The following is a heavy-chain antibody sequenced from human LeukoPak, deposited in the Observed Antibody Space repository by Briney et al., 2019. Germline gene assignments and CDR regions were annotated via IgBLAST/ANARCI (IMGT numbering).Heavy chain of an antibody. CDR3: AREGLLWFGELLSPLEY. CDR2: IYHSGST. CDR1: GYSISSGYY. D-gene: IGHD3-10*01. V-gene: IGHV4-38-2*02. J-gene: IGHJ4*02. Sequence: SETLSLTCTVSGYSISSGYYWGWIRQPPGKGLEWIGSIYHSGSTYYNPSLKSRVTISVDTSKNQFSLKLSSVTAADTAVYYCAREGLLWFGELLSPLEYWGQGTLVTVSS.